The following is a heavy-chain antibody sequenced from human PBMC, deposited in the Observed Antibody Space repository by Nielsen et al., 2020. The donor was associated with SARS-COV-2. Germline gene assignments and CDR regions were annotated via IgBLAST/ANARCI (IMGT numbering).Heavy chain of an antibody. CDR1: GFTFSSYG. Sequence: GGSLRLSCAASGFTFSSYGMHWVRQAPGRGLEWVAVIWYDGSNKYYADSVKGRFTISRDNSKNTLYLQMNSLRAEDTALYHCARGNYYDFWSGLPNAFDIWGQGTMVTVSS. V-gene: IGHV3-33*01. CDR2: IWYDGSNK. CDR3: ARGNYYDFWSGLPNAFDI. D-gene: IGHD3-3*01. J-gene: IGHJ3*02.